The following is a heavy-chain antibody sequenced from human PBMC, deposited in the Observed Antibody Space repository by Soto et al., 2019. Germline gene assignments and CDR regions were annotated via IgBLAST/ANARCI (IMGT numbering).Heavy chain of an antibody. D-gene: IGHD5-12*01. J-gene: IGHJ4*02. CDR2: INAGNGNT. CDR1: GYTFTNYA. Sequence: QVQLVQSGAEEKKPGASVKVSCKASGYTFTNYAMHWVRQAPGQRLEWMGWINAGNGNTKYSQKFQGRVTITRDTSASTASMELSSLRSEDTAVYYCARVSGYYLPDYWGKGTLFTVSS. CDR3: ARVSGYYLPDY. V-gene: IGHV1-3*05.